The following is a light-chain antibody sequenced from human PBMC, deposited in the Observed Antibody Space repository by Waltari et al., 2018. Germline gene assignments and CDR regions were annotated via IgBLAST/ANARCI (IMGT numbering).Light chain of an antibody. CDR3: QQSYGVPKT. Sequence: DIQMTQSPSSLSASVGDRVTITCRASQSISDSLNWYQQKPGKPPKLIYVASSLQSGVPSRFSGSGSGTDFTLTISSLQPEDFATYYCQQSYGVPKTFGQGTRVEIK. J-gene: IGKJ1*01. V-gene: IGKV1-39*01. CDR1: QSISDS. CDR2: VAS.